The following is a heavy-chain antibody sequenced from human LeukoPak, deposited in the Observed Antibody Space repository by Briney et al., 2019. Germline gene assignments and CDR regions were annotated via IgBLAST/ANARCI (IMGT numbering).Heavy chain of an antibody. CDR2: IYYSGST. CDR3: ARVGELLRYFDWPAFDI. V-gene: IGHV4-39*07. Sequence: SETLSLTCTVSGDSISSSSYYWGWIRQPPGKGLEWIGSIYYSGSTYYNPSLKSRVVISVDTSKNQFSLKLSSVTAADTAVYYCARVGELLRYFDWPAFDIWGQGTMVTVSS. CDR1: GDSISSSSYY. D-gene: IGHD3-9*01. J-gene: IGHJ3*02.